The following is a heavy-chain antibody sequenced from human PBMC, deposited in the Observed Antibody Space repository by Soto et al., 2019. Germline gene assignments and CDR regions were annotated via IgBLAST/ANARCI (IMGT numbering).Heavy chain of an antibody. Sequence: SETLSLTCAVYGGSFSNYYWSWIRQTPGKGLDWIGEINHSGRTKYNPSLKSRVTISVDRSKNQFSLNLRSVTAADTAVYYCARGGAGSSSGFDSWGQGTLVTVSS. CDR1: GGSFSNYY. J-gene: IGHJ4*02. CDR3: ARGGAGSSSGFDS. CDR2: INHSGRT. V-gene: IGHV4-34*01. D-gene: IGHD6-6*01.